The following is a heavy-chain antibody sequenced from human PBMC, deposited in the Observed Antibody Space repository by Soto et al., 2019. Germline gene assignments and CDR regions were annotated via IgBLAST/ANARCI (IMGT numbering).Heavy chain of an antibody. Sequence: SETLSLTCTVSGDSISSGDYYWSWIRQPPGKGLEWIGYIYYSGSTYYNPSLKSRVTISVDTSKNQFSLKLSSVTAADTAVYYCASHYDFWSGYFDYWGQGTLVTVSS. D-gene: IGHD3-3*01. J-gene: IGHJ4*02. V-gene: IGHV4-30-4*01. CDR2: IYYSGST. CDR1: GDSISSGDYY. CDR3: ASHYDFWSGYFDY.